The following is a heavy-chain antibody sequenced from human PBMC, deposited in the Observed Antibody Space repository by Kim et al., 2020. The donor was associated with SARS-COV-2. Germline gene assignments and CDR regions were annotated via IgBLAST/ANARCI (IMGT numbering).Heavy chain of an antibody. CDR2: IYYSGST. D-gene: IGHD2-2*01. V-gene: IGHV4-31*03. CDR3: ARDSRAGYFQH. Sequence: SETLSLTCTVSGGSISSGGYYWSWIRQHPGKGLEWIGYIYYSGSTYDNPSLKSRVTISVDTSKNQFSLKLSSVTAADTAVYYCARDSRAGYFQHWGQGTLVTVSS. CDR1: GGSISSGGYY. J-gene: IGHJ1*01.